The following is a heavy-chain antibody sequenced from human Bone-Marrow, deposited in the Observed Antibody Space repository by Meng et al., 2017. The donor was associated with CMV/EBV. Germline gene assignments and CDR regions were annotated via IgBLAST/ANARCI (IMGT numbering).Heavy chain of an antibody. Sequence: GGSLKISCAASGFTFSSYWMHWVRQAPGKGLVWVSRINSDGSSTSYADSVKGRFTISRDNAKNTLYLQMNSLRAEDTAVYYCARGLNWNDVDYWGQGTLVTVFS. CDR2: INSDGSST. J-gene: IGHJ4*02. CDR3: ARGLNWNDVDY. CDR1: GFTFSSYW. V-gene: IGHV3-74*01. D-gene: IGHD1-1*01.